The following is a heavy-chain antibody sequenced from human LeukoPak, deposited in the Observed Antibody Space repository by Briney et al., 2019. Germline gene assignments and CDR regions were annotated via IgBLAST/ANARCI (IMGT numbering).Heavy chain of an antibody. CDR2: IYSGGST. J-gene: IGHJ6*02. CDR3: QVEVGYYYYYGIDV. Sequence: GGSLRLSCAASGFTVSSNYMSWVRQAPGKGLEWVSVIYSGGSTYYADSVKGRFTISRDNSKNTLYLQMNSLRAEDTAVYYCQVEVGYYYYYGIDVWGQGTTVTVSS. V-gene: IGHV3-53*01. D-gene: IGHD2-15*01. CDR1: GFTVSSNY.